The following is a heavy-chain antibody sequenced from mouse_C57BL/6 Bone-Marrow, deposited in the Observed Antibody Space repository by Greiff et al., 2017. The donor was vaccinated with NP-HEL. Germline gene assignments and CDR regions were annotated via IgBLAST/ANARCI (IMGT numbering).Heavy chain of an antibody. V-gene: IGHV1-36*01. CDR1: GFTFTDYY. Sequence: VQLQQSGPVLVKPGPSVKISCKASGFTFTDYYMHWVKQSHGKSLEWIGLVYPYNGGTSYNQKFKGKATLTADKSSSTAYMELRSLTSEDSAVYFGERSDYYGNPYAMDYWGQGTSVTVSS. J-gene: IGHJ4*01. CDR2: VYPYNGGT. D-gene: IGHD2-1*01. CDR3: ERSDYYGNPYAMDY.